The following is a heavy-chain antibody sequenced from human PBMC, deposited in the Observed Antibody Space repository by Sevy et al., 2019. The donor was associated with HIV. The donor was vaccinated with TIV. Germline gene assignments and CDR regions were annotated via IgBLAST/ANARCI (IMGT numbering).Heavy chain of an antibody. V-gene: IGHV1-8*01. CDR3: ARGACSGGSCYRYYCGMDV. CDR1: GYTFTSYD. D-gene: IGHD2-15*01. CDR2: MNPNSGNT. J-gene: IGHJ6*02. Sequence: ASVKVSCKASGYTFTSYDINWVRQATGQGLEWMGWMNPNSGNTGYAQKFQGRVTMTRNTSISTAYMELSSLRSEDTAVYYCARGACSGGSCYRYYCGMDVWGQGTTVTVSS.